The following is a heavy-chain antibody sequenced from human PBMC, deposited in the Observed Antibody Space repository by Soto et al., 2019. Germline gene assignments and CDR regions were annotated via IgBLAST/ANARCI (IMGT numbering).Heavy chain of an antibody. CDR1: GGSISSYY. V-gene: IGHV4-59*01. D-gene: IGHD5-18*01. J-gene: IGHJ4*02. CDR2: IYYSGST. CDR3: ARDLSGYSYGYLDY. Sequence: QVQLQESGPGLVKPSETLSLTCTVSGGSISSYYWSWIRQPPGKGLEWIGYIYYSGSTNYNPSLKSRGTISVDTSKNQLSLKLSSVTAADTAVYYCARDLSGYSYGYLDYWGQGTLVTVSS.